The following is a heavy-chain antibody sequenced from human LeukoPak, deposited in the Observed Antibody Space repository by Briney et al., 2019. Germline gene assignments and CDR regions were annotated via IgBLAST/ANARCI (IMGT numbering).Heavy chain of an antibody. CDR3: ARSYYDFWSGYGSWFDP. V-gene: IGHV1-8*01. Sequence: ASVNVSSKASGYTFTSYDIKWVRQATGQGLEWMGWMNPNSGNTGYAQKFQGRVTMTRNTSISTAYTELSSLRSEDTAVYYCARSYYDFWSGYGSWFDPWGQGTLVTVSS. J-gene: IGHJ5*02. CDR2: MNPNSGNT. CDR1: GYTFTSYD. D-gene: IGHD3-3*01.